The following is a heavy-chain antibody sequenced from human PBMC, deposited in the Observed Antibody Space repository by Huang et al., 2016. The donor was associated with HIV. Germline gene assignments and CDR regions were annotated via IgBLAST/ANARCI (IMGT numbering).Heavy chain of an antibody. CDR2: IYYSGNT. Sequence: LQLQESGPGLVKSSETLSLICTVSGGSISSSSYYWGWIRQPPGKGPEWIGSIYYSGNTYYNPPLKRRVTISVDTSKNQFSLKVNPVTAADTAVYYWARHGRVAGHYYNNMDVWGRGTTVRLL. CDR1: GGSISSSSYY. CDR3: ARHGRVAGHYYNNMDV. V-gene: IGHV4-39*01. J-gene: IGHJ6*02. D-gene: IGHD6-19*01.